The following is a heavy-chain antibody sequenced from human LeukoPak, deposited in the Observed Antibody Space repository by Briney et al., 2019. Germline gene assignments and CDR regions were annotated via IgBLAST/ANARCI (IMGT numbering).Heavy chain of an antibody. J-gene: IGHJ6*03. D-gene: IGHD2-2*01. V-gene: IGHV1-8*02. CDR2: MNPNSGNT. CDR1: GYTFTSYD. CDR3: ARVRSLDIVVVPATNYYYYMDV. Sequence: GASVKVSCKASGYTFTSYDINWARQATGQGLEWMGWMNPNSGNTGYAQKFQGRVTMTRNTSISTAYMELSSLRSEDTAVYYCARVRSLDIVVVPATNYYYYMDVWGKGTTVTISS.